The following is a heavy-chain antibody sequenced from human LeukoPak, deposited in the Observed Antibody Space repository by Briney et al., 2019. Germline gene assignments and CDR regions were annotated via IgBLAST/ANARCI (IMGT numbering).Heavy chain of an antibody. CDR3: ARVTRIVVGDYFDY. CDR1: GFTFSSYA. D-gene: IGHD3-22*01. V-gene: IGHV3-30*04. Sequence: GGSLRLSCAASGFTFSSYAMHWVRQAPGKGLEWVAVISYDGSNKYYADSVKGRFTISRDNSKNTLYLQMNSLRDEDTAVYYCARVTRIVVGDYFDYWGQGTLVTVSS. J-gene: IGHJ4*02. CDR2: ISYDGSNK.